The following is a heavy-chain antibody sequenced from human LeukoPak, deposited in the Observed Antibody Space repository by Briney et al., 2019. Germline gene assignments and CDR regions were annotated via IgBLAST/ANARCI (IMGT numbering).Heavy chain of an antibody. Sequence: GRSLRLSCAASGFTFSSYSMNWVRQAPGKGLEWVSSISSSSSYIYYADSVKGRFTISRDNARNSLYLQMNSLRAEDTAVYYCTTFDYYDSSGYPDYWGQGTLVTVSS. CDR2: ISSSSSYI. D-gene: IGHD3-22*01. CDR1: GFTFSSYS. J-gene: IGHJ4*02. CDR3: TTFDYYDSSGYPDY. V-gene: IGHV3-21*01.